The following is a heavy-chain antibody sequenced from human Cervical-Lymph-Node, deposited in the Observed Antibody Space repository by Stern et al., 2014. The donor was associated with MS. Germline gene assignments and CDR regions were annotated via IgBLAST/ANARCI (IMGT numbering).Heavy chain of an antibody. Sequence: VQLVESGGDLVQPGGSLRLSCAASGFSFSDYSMNWVRKAPGKGLEWISFISSFSKTIYYADSVKGRFIISRDNAKNSLYLQMNSLRAEDTAVYYCARGITIFGEGLWGQGTPVTVSS. CDR1: GFSFSDYS. D-gene: IGHD3-3*01. V-gene: IGHV3-48*01. CDR3: ARGITIFGEGL. CDR2: ISSFSKTI. J-gene: IGHJ4*02.